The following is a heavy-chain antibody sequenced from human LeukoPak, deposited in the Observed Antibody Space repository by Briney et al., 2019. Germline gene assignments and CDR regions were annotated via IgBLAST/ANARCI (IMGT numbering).Heavy chain of an antibody. CDR3: ARGSPVAGMLFDY. D-gene: IGHD6-19*01. CDR1: GYTFTGYY. J-gene: IGHJ4*02. V-gene: IGHV1-8*02. Sequence: ASVKVSCKASGYTFTGYYMHWVRQAPGQGLEWMGWMNPNSGNTGYAQKFQGRVTMTRNTSISTAYMELSSLRAEDTAVYYCARGSPVAGMLFDYWGQGTLVTVSS. CDR2: MNPNSGNT.